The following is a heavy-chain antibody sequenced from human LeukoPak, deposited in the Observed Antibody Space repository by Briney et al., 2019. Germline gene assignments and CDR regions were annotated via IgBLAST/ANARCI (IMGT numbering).Heavy chain of an antibody. CDR1: GFIFSDYG. V-gene: IGHV3-30*02. CDR2: IRNDDSDR. CDR3: AIYGSRGDFDY. Sequence: PGGSLRLSCAASGFIFSDYGMHWVRQAPGQGLDWVAFIRNDDSDRDYADSVRGRFTISRDNSRNTLYLQMRNLRPEDTGVYYCAIYGSRGDFDYWGQGTQVTVSA. D-gene: IGHD3-22*01. J-gene: IGHJ4*02.